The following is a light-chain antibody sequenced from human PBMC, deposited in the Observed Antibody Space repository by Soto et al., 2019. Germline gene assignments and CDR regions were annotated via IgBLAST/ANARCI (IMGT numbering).Light chain of an antibody. CDR3: GAWDDNLSAYV. J-gene: IGLJ1*01. V-gene: IGLV1-44*01. Sequence: QSALTQSPSASGTPGQRVTISCSGGSSNIGSNTVNWYQQLPGTAPRLLIYSNNQRPSGVPDRFSGSKSGTSASLAISGLQSDDEADYYCGAWDDNLSAYVFGTGTKVTVL. CDR2: SNN. CDR1: SSNIGSNT.